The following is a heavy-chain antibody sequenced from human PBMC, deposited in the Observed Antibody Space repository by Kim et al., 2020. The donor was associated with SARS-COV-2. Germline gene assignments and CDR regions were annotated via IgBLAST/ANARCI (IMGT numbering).Heavy chain of an antibody. V-gene: IGHV3-30*18. J-gene: IGHJ4*02. CDR3: AKDEGHCSSTSCHNDY. Sequence: GGSLRLSCAASGFTFSSYGMHWVRQAPGKGLEWVAVISYDGSNKYYADSVKGRFTISRDNSKNTLYLQMNSLRAEDTAVYYCAKDEGHCSSTSCHNDYWGQGTLVTVSS. CDR2: ISYDGSNK. D-gene: IGHD2-2*01. CDR1: GFTFSSYG.